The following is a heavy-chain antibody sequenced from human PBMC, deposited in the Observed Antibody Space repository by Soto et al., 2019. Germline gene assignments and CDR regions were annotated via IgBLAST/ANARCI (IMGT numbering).Heavy chain of an antibody. CDR1: GGSISSYY. CDR2: IYYSGST. Sequence: SETLSLTCTVSGGSISSYYWSWIRQPPGKGLEWIGYIYYSGSTNYNPSLKSRVTISVDTSKNQFSLKLSSVTAADTAVYYCARDRAIVATTSYYGMDVWGQGTTVTVSS. CDR3: ARDRAIVATTSYYGMDV. D-gene: IGHD5-12*01. J-gene: IGHJ6*02. V-gene: IGHV4-59*01.